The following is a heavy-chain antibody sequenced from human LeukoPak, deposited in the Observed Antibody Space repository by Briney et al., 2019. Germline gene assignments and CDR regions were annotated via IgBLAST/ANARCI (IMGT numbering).Heavy chain of an antibody. Sequence: PGGSLRLSCAASGFSITDNYLSWVRQAPGKGLEWVSVIYTGGSTYFADSVKGRFSMSRDISTNTVYLQMNSLTLADTAVYYCARDGGRMGVSYFDYWGQGALVTVSS. V-gene: IGHV3-66*02. CDR3: ARDGGRMGVSYFDY. CDR1: GFSITDNY. J-gene: IGHJ4*02. D-gene: IGHD2-8*01. CDR2: IYTGGST.